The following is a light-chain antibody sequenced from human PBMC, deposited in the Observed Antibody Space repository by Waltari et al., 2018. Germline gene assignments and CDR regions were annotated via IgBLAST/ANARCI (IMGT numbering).Light chain of an antibody. CDR1: QSISSN. Sequence: EFVLTQSPATLSVSPGERATLSCRASQSISSNLAWYQQKPGQAPRLLIYGASTRATGIPARFSGSGSGTEFTLTISSLQSEDFAVYFCQQYNYWPVTFGQGTRLEIK. V-gene: IGKV3-15*01. CDR2: GAS. CDR3: QQYNYWPVT. J-gene: IGKJ5*01.